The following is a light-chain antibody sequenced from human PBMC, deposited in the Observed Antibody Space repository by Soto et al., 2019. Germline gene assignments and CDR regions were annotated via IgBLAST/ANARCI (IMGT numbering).Light chain of an antibody. Sequence: IQMTQSPSSLSASVVDRVTITCRASQSISSYLNWYQQKPGKAPKLLIYAASSLQSGVPSRFSGSGSGTDFTLTISSLQPEDFATYYCQQSYSTQTFGQGTKVDIK. J-gene: IGKJ1*01. V-gene: IGKV1-39*01. CDR3: QQSYSTQT. CDR1: QSISSY. CDR2: AAS.